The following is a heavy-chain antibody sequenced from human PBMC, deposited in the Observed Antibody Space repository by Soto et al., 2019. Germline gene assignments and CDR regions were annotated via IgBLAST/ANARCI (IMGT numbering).Heavy chain of an antibody. CDR3: ARASSSTSGAIDY. J-gene: IGHJ4*02. V-gene: IGHV3-7*04. CDR1: AFTFRKYW. Sequence: EVQLVESGGGLVQPGGSLRLSCAASAFTFRKYWMSWVRQAPGKGLECVAKIKEDGSEKYYVDSVKGRFTISRDNAKNSVYLQMNSLTVEDTAMYYCARASSSTSGAIDYWGQGTLVTVSS. CDR2: IKEDGSEK. D-gene: IGHD2-2*01.